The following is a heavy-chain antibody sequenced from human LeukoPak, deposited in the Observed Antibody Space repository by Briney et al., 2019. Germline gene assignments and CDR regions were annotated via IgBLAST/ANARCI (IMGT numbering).Heavy chain of an antibody. Sequence: PSETLSLTCTVSSGSISGSYYWYWIRQPAGKGLEWIGRIYASGSTNYDPSLKSRVTISVDKSNNQFSLMVTSVTAADTAVYYCARGKQNAVDYWGQGILVTVSS. J-gene: IGHJ4*02. D-gene: IGHD1-1*01. CDR1: SGSISGSYY. V-gene: IGHV4-4*07. CDR2: IYASGST. CDR3: ARGKQNAVDY.